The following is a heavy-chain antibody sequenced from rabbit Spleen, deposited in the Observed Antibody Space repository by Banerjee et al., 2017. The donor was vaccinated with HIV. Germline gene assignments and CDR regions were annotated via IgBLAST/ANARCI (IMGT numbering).Heavy chain of an antibody. Sequence: QSLEESGGDLVKPGASLTLTCTASGVSFSSRYYVCWVRQAPGKGLEWIGYIDPVFGITYYANWVNGRFSISRENAQNTVFLQMTSLTAADTATYFCARDGAGSSYFNLWGPGTLVTVS. CDR1: GVSFSSRYY. D-gene: IGHD8-1*01. V-gene: IGHV1S40*01. CDR2: IDPVFGIT. CDR3: ARDGAGSSYFNL. J-gene: IGHJ4*01.